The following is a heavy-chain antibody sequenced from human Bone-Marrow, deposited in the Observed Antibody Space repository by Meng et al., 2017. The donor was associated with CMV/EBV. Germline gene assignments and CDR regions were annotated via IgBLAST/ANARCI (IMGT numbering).Heavy chain of an antibody. V-gene: IGHV3-7*01. CDR2: INQDGSEK. J-gene: IGHJ4*02. CDR3: ARYTYYDFWSGYLGFDY. D-gene: IGHD3-3*01. Sequence: GESLKISCAASGFTFSSYWISWVRQAPGKGLECVANINQDGSEKYYVDSVKGRFTISRDNAKNSLYLQMNSLRVEDTAVYYCARYTYYDFWSGYLGFDYWGQGTLVTVSS. CDR1: GFTFSSYW.